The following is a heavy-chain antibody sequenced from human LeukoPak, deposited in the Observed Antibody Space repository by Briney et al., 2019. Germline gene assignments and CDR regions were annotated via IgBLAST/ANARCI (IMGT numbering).Heavy chain of an antibody. CDR2: IRYDGSNK. V-gene: IGHV3-30*02. CDR3: AKDCDSSGYYPYYFDY. Sequence: GGSLRLSCAASGFTFSSYGMHWVRQAPGKGLEWVAFIRYDGSNKYYADSVKGRFTISRDNSKNTLYLQMNSLRAEGTAVYYCAKDCDSSGYYPYYFDYWGQGTLVTVSS. CDR1: GFTFSSYG. D-gene: IGHD3-22*01. J-gene: IGHJ4*02.